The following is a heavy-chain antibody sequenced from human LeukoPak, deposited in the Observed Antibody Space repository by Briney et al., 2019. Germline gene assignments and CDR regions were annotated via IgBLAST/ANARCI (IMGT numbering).Heavy chain of an antibody. CDR2: ISGYNGNT. CDR1: GYTFTSYA. CDR3: ARGYSYGSDYYYGMDV. J-gene: IGHJ6*02. V-gene: IGHV1-18*01. Sequence: ASVKVSCKASGYTFTSYAISWVRQAPGQGLEWMGWISGYNGNTKYAQKVQGRVTMTTDTSTSTAYMGLRSLRSDDTAVYYCARGYSYGSDYYYGMDVWGQGTTVTVS. D-gene: IGHD5-18*01.